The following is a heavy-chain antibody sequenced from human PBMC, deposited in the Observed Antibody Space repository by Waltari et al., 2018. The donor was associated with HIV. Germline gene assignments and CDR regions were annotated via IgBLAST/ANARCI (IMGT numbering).Heavy chain of an antibody. CDR1: GYTFTGYY. D-gene: IGHD3-22*01. CDR3: ARDPEPYISGFNWFDP. Sequence: QVQLVQSGAEVKKPGASVKVSCKASGYTFTGYYLPWVRQAPGQGIEWMGWINPNSDGTNYAQKFKGRVTMTRDTYISTAYMELSRRRSDDTAVYYCARDPEPYISGFNWFDPWGQGTLVTVSS. CDR2: INPNSDGT. J-gene: IGHJ5*02. V-gene: IGHV1-2*02.